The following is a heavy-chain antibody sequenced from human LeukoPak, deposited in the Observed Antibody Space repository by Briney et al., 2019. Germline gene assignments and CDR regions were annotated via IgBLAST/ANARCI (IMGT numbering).Heavy chain of an antibody. CDR3: ARSGDFDY. V-gene: IGHV3-30*04. CDR2: ISYDGRNK. Sequence: GGSLRLSCAASGFTFSSYAVHWVRQAPGEGLEWVAVISYDGRNKYYADSVKGRFTISRDNAKNSLYLQMNSLRAEDTAVYYCARSGDFDYWGQGTLVTVSS. J-gene: IGHJ4*02. CDR1: GFTFSSYA. D-gene: IGHD3-10*01.